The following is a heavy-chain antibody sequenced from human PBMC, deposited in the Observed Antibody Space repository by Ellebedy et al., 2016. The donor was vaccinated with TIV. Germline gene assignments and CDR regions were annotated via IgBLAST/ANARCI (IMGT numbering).Heavy chain of an antibody. CDR3: ATDGSYGDYRSPAHAFVF. Sequence: GGSLRLSCAASGFTFNSYWMTWVRQAPGKGLEWVANINQDGSDKYYVDSVKGRFTISRDNAKNSLYLQMNSLRDEDTSVYYCATDGSYGDYRSPAHAFVFWGQGTMVTVSS. CDR2: INQDGSDK. J-gene: IGHJ3*01. D-gene: IGHD4-17*01. V-gene: IGHV3-7*01. CDR1: GFTFNSYW.